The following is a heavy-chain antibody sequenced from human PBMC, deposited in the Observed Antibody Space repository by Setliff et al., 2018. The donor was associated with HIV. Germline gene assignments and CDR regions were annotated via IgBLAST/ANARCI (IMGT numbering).Heavy chain of an antibody. Sequence: NPSETLSLTCSVSGGSILSGGYYWSWIRQHPGRGLEWIGYIYCSGSTTYNPSLKSRATISLDSSMNQFSLKVSSVTAADTAVYHCARVRGPFERDGYNYGAIDAFDIWGQGTMVTVSS. V-gene: IGHV4-31*03. CDR2: IYCSGST. J-gene: IGHJ3*02. CDR1: GGSILSGGYY. D-gene: IGHD5-12*01. CDR3: ARVRGPFERDGYNYGAIDAFDI.